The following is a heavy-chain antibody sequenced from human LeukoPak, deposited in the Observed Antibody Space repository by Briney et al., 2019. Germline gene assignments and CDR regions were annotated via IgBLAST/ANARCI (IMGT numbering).Heavy chain of an antibody. CDR2: INHSGST. J-gene: IGHJ4*02. CDR1: GGSFSGYY. D-gene: IGHD4-17*01. Sequence: SETLSLTCAVYGGSFSGYYWSWIRQPPGKGLEWIGEINHSGSTNYNPSLKSRVTISVDTSKNQSSLKLSSVTAADTAVYYCASYYGDYEGRRYFDYWGQGTLVTVSS. CDR3: ASYYGDYEGRRYFDY. V-gene: IGHV4-34*01.